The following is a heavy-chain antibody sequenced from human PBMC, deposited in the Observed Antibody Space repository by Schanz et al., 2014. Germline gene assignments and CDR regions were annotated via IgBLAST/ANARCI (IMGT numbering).Heavy chain of an antibody. J-gene: IGHJ4*02. Sequence: EVQLLESGGGLVQPGGSLRLSCAASGFTFSSYAMSWVRQAPGKGLEWVSAMNESHSTIYYADSVRGRFTISRDNSKSTLYLQMSSLRAEDTAVYYCAKSQGSSFDSWGQGTLVTVSS. CDR2: MNESHSTI. D-gene: IGHD6-13*01. V-gene: IGHV3-23*01. CDR1: GFTFSSYA. CDR3: AKSQGSSFDS.